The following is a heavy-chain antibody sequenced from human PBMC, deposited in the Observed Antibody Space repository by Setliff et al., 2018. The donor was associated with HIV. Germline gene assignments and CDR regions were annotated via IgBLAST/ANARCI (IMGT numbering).Heavy chain of an antibody. CDR1: GGSTTTTNYY. J-gene: IGHJ4*02. D-gene: IGHD3-10*01. V-gene: IGHV4-39*07. CDR3: ARARGPPLPVLDF. Sequence: SETLSLTCTVSGGSTTTTNYYWGWVRQSPGKGLEWIGVIYYRGSAYYNLSLQSRVTLSVDTSKNSFSLHLTSVTAADTAVYFCARARGPPLPVLDFWGPGTLVTVS. CDR2: IYYRGSA.